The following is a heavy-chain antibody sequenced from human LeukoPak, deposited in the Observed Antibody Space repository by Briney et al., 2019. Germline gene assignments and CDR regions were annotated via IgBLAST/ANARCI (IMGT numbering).Heavy chain of an antibody. CDR2: IRSSGSSI. CDR1: GFTFTTYT. V-gene: IGHV3-48*01. D-gene: IGHD2-15*01. Sequence: GGSLRLSCADSGFTFTTYTMNWVRQAPGRGLEWVSYIRSSGSSIFYADSVKGRFTVSRDNAKNSLYLQMNSLRAEDTALYYCARDSGNGGSIDYWGQGTLVTVSS. CDR3: ARDSGNGGSIDY. J-gene: IGHJ4*02.